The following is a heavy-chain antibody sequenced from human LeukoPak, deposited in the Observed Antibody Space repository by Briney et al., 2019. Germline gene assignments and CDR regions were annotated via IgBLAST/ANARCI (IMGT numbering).Heavy chain of an antibody. V-gene: IGHV4-61*02. CDR1: GGSISSGSYY. Sequence: PSETLFLTCTVSGGSISSGSYYWSWIRQPAGKGLEWIGRIYTSGSTNYNPSLKSRVTISVDTSKNQFSLKLSSVTAADTAVYYCARDPFYHQDIVIVPAGGNYWDQGTLVTVSS. J-gene: IGHJ4*02. CDR2: IYTSGST. CDR3: ARDPFYHQDIVIVPAGGNY. D-gene: IGHD2-2*01.